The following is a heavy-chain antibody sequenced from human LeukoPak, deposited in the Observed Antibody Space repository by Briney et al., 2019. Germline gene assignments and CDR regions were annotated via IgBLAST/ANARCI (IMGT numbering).Heavy chain of an antibody. D-gene: IGHD2-15*01. V-gene: IGHV3-30*02. CDR3: ARDLGRMGYYFAY. Sequence: PGGSLRLSCAASGFTFSSYGMHWVRQAPGKGLEWVAFIRYDGSNKYYADSVKGRFTISRDNSKNTLYLQMNSLRAEDTAVYYCARDLGRMGYYFAYWGQGTLVTVSS. CDR1: GFTFSSYG. J-gene: IGHJ4*02. CDR2: IRYDGSNK.